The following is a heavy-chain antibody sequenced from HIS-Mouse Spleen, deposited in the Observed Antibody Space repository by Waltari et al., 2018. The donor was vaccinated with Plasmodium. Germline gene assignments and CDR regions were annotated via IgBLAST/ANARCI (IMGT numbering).Heavy chain of an antibody. D-gene: IGHD3-10*01. V-gene: IGHV4-34*01. CDR2: INHSGST. CDR1: GGSFSGYY. Sequence: QVQLQQWGAGLLKPSETLSLTCAVYGGSFSGYYWGWIRQPPGKGLGWIGEINHSGSTNYNPSLKSRVTISVDTSKNQFSLKLSSVTAADTAVYYCASSGSGSYYYWGQGTLVTVSS. CDR3: ASSGSGSYYY. J-gene: IGHJ4*02.